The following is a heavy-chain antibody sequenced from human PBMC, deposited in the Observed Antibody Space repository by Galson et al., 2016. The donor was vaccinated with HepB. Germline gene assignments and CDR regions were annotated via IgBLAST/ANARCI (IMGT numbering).Heavy chain of an antibody. Sequence: SLRLSCAASGFTFSSYGMHWVRQAPGKGLEWVSSIMASGDRTHYGDSVKGRFTISRDNSKNTLYLQMNSLRVDDTGVYYRAKDRRGPQAGTWYFENWGQGTLITVSS. D-gene: IGHD3-10*01. CDR2: IMASGDRT. V-gene: IGHV3-NL1*01. CDR1: GFTFSSYG. CDR3: AKDRRGPQAGTWYFEN. J-gene: IGHJ4*02.